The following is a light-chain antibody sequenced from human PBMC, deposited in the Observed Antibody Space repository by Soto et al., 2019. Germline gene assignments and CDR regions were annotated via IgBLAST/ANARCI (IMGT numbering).Light chain of an antibody. CDR3: HQYNSY. CDR2: DAS. Sequence: DVHMTQSPSTLSASVGDRVTITCRASESIATWLAWYQQKPGQAPILLIYDASRLESGVPSRFSGGGSGTEFTLTISGLQPEDFATYYCHQYNSYFGPGTKLEI. CDR1: ESIATW. V-gene: IGKV1-5*01. J-gene: IGKJ2*01.